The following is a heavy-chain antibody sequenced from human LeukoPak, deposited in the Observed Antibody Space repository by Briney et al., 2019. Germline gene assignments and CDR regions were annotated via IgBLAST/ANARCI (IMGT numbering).Heavy chain of an antibody. J-gene: IGHJ5*01. CDR3: ARQRTVRDWFDS. D-gene: IGHD4-17*01. V-gene: IGHV4-38-2*01. CDR2: IYHSGST. Sequence: PSETLSLTCAVSGYSISSGYYWGWIRQPPGKGLEWIGSIYHSGSTYYNPSLKSRVTISVDTSKNQFSLKLSSVTAADTAVYYCARQRTVRDWFDSWGQGTLVTVSS. CDR1: GYSISSGYY.